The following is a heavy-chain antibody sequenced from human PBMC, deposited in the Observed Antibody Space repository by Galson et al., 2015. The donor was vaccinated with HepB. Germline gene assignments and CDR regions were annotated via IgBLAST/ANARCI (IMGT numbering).Heavy chain of an antibody. V-gene: IGHV3-23*01. CDR3: AKGYGLFDS. CDR2: ITGKGDST. Sequence: SLRLACAASGFAFDSHAMSWVRQAPGRGREWISGITGKGDSTFYADSVKGRFTVSKDNSNNMLYLQMNSLRAEDAGLYFCAKGYGLFDSWGQGILVTVSS. J-gene: IGHJ5*01. CDR1: GFAFDSHA. D-gene: IGHD5-18*01.